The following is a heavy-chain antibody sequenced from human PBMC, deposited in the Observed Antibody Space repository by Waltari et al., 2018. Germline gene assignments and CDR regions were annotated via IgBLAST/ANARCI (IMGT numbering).Heavy chain of an antibody. CDR3: AKYSGYDLNL. CDR2: ISYDGSKE. V-gene: IGHV3-30*18. Sequence: QVQLVESGGGVVQPVRSLRLSCAASGSIFSSYGMHWVRQAPGKGLEWVAVISYDGSKEYFADSVKGRFTISRDNSKNTLFLQMNNLRAEDTAVYYCAKYSGYDLNLWGQGTLVTV. D-gene: IGHD5-12*01. J-gene: IGHJ5*02. CDR1: GSIFSSYG.